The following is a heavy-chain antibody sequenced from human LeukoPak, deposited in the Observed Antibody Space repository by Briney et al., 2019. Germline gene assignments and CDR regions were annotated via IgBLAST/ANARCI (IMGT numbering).Heavy chain of an antibody. CDR3: AGTYCSDGSCDDYFDY. V-gene: IGHV4-39*01. Sequence: PSETLSLTCTVSARSISSSSYYWSWIRQPPGKGLEWIGSMYYSGSTYYNPSLKSRVTISVDTSKNQFSLKLSSVTATDTTVYYCAGTYCSDGSCDDYFDYWGQGTLVTVSS. D-gene: IGHD2-15*01. J-gene: IGHJ4*02. CDR1: ARSISSSSYY. CDR2: MYYSGST.